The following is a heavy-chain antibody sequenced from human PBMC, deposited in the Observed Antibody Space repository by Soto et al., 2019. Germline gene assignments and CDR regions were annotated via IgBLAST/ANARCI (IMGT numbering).Heavy chain of an antibody. CDR3: ARDYSSGWSFDY. D-gene: IGHD6-19*01. CDR2: INTGNGNT. CDR1: GYTFTSYA. J-gene: IGHJ4*02. V-gene: IGHV1-3*05. Sequence: QVQLVQSGAEEKKPGPSVKVSCKASGYTFTSYAMHWVRQAPGQRLEWMAWINTGNGNTKYSQKFQDRLTITRDTSASTAYMELSSLRSDDTAVYYCARDYSSGWSFDYWGQGTLVTVSS.